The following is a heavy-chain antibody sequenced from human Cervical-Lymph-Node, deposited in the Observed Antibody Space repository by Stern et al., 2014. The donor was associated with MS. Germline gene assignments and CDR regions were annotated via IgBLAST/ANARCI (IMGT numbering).Heavy chain of an antibody. V-gene: IGHV4-31*03. CDR1: GGSINNGDYY. CDR2: IYYSGPN. J-gene: IGHJ6*02. CDR3: ARELSGMYGMDV. D-gene: IGHD1-1*01. Sequence: QLQLQESGPGLVKPSQTLSLTCTVSGGSINNGDYYWSWVRQHPGKGLEWLGDIYYSGPNYCSPSLKARLTISVDTSKRHFSLKLTSVAAADTAVYYCARELSGMYGMDVWGQGTTVTVSS.